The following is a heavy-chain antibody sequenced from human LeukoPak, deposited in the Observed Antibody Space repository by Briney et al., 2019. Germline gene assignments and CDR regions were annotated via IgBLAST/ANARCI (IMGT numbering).Heavy chain of an antibody. D-gene: IGHD3-22*01. CDR3: ARDDDRAREIDY. J-gene: IGHJ4*02. CDR2: IIPILNIT. CDR1: RGTFSKYA. V-gene: IGHV1-69*10. Sequence: VKVSCKASRGTFSKYAISWVRQAPGQGLEWMGRIIPILNITHYAQKFQGRVTIAADKSTSTAYMELSSLRSEDTAVYYCARDDDRAREIDYWGQGSLATVSS.